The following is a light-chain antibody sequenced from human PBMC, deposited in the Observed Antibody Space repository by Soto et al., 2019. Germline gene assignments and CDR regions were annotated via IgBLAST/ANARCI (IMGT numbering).Light chain of an antibody. CDR2: GAF. CDR3: QQYYKWPLT. CDR1: ESVSTN. Sequence: EIVLTQSPATVSLSPGEGATLSYRASESVSTNLAWYQQKPSQAPRLLIFGAFTRATGVPARFSGSASGTEFTLTISSLQSEDFAVYYCQQYYKWPLTFGGGTNVEIK. V-gene: IGKV3-15*01. J-gene: IGKJ4*01.